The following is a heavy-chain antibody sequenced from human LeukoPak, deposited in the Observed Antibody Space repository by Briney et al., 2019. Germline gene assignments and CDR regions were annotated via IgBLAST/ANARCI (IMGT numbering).Heavy chain of an antibody. Sequence: GGSLRLSCAASGFTFSSYGMHWVRQAPGKGLEWVAVISYDGSNKYYADSVKGRFTISRDNSKNTLYLQMNSLRAEDTAVYYCAKASRGYSGYDPARFDPWGQGTLVTVSS. J-gene: IGHJ5*02. CDR3: AKASRGYSGYDPARFDP. CDR1: GFTFSSYG. CDR2: ISYDGSNK. D-gene: IGHD5-12*01. V-gene: IGHV3-30*18.